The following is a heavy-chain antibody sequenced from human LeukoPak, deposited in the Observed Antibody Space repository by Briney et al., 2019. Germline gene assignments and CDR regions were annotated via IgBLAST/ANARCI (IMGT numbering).Heavy chain of an antibody. CDR2: IYPDDSRT. J-gene: IGHJ5*02. CDR1: GYAFFGYW. CDR3: ARFSGRLLADNWFDP. D-gene: IGHD1-26*01. Sequence: GESLKISCRGSGYAFFGYWIGWVRPMPGKSLEWMGIIYPDDSRTEYRPSFQGHVTMSADTSMSTAYLQWSSLKASDTAMYYCARFSGRLLADNWFDPWGQGTLVTVSS. V-gene: IGHV5-51*01.